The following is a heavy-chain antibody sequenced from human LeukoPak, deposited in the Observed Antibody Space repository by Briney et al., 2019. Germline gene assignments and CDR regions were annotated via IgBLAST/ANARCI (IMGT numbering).Heavy chain of an antibody. CDR3: ARSRSGAFDI. CDR1: GFTFSSYS. Sequence: GGSLRLSCAASGFTFSSYSMNWVRQAPGKGLVWVSRINSDGSSTNNADSALGRFTISRDNAKNTLYLQMNSLRAEDTAVYCCARSRSGAFDIWGQGTMVTVSP. J-gene: IGHJ3*02. CDR2: INSDGSST. V-gene: IGHV3-74*01.